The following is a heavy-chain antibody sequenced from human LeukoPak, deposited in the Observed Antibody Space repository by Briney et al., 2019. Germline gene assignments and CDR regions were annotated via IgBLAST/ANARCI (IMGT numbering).Heavy chain of an antibody. CDR2: ISDSGGST. CDR1: GFTFNSYA. D-gene: IGHD6-13*01. V-gene: IGHV3-23*01. CDR3: AKGINSWYWDS. Sequence: GGSLRLSCAASGFTFNSYALSWVRQAPEKGLEWVSGISDSGGSTYYADSVKGRFTISRDNSKNTLYLQMNSLRVEDTAVYYCAKGINSWYWDSWGQGTLVTVSS. J-gene: IGHJ4*02.